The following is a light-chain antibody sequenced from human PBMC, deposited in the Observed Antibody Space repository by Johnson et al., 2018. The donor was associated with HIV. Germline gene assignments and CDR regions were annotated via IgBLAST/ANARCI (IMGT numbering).Light chain of an antibody. J-gene: IGLJ1*01. CDR3: GTWDSSLSVYV. V-gene: IGLV1-51*02. CDR2: KNN. CDR1: SSTIGNKY. Sequence: QSVLTQPPSVSAAPGQKVTISCSGSSSTIGNKYVSWYQILPGTAPKLLIYKNNQRPSGIPDRFSGSKSGTSATLGITGLQTGDEADYYCGTWDSSLSVYVFGIATKVTVL.